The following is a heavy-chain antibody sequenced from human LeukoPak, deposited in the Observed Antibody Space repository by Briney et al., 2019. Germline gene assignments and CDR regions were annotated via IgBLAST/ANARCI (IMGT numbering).Heavy chain of an antibody. CDR3: ARDLVTDYGGNSDFDY. V-gene: IGHV3-21*01. Sequence: GGSLRLSCAASGFTFSSHSMNWVRQAPGKGLEWVSSISSSSSYIYYADSVKGRFTISRDNAKNSLYLQMNSLRAEDTAVYYCARDLVTDYGGNSDFDYWGQGTLVTVSS. CDR2: ISSSSSYI. CDR1: GFTFSSHS. D-gene: IGHD4-23*01. J-gene: IGHJ4*02.